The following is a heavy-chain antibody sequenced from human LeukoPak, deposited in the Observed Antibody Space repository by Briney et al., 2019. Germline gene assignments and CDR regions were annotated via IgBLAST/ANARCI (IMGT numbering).Heavy chain of an antibody. CDR3: AREGVLKTYYYDSSGQLYYFDY. V-gene: IGHV4-4*02. Sequence: PSGTLSLTCAVSGGSISSSNWWSWVRQPPGKGLEWIGEIYHSGSTNYNPSLKSRVTISVDKSKNQFSLKLSSVTAADTAVYYCAREGVLKTYYYDSSGQLYYFDYWGQGTLVTVSS. J-gene: IGHJ4*02. D-gene: IGHD3-22*01. CDR1: GGSISSSNW. CDR2: IYHSGST.